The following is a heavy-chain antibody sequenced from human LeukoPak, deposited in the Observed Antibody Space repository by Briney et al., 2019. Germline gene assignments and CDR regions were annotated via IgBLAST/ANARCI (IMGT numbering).Heavy chain of an antibody. V-gene: IGHV4-59*01. CDR2: IFNSGST. CDR3: ALGDCSSTSCYVFDY. Sequence: SETLSLTCTVSGGYISSYYWSWIRQPPGTGLAWIGYIFNSGSTNYNPSLKSRVTISVDTSKNQFSLKLSSVTAADTAVYFCALGDCSSTSCYVFDYWGQGTLVTVSS. D-gene: IGHD2-2*01. J-gene: IGHJ4*02. CDR1: GGYISSYY.